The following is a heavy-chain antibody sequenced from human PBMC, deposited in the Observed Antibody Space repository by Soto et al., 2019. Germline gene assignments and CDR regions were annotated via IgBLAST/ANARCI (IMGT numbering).Heavy chain of an antibody. D-gene: IGHD4-17*01. J-gene: IGHJ4*02. CDR2: ISYSGST. CDR3: ARSPEATVTAFDY. CDR1: GDSISNSY. Sequence: ETLSLTCSVSGDSISNSYWAWIRQPPGKGLEWIGYISYSGSTNYNPSLKSRVTIFVDTSKNQFSLNLSSVTAADTAVYYCARSPEATVTAFDYWGRGTLVTVSS. V-gene: IGHV4-59*01.